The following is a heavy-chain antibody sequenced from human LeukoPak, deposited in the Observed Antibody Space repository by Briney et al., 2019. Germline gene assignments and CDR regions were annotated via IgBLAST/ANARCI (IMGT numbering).Heavy chain of an antibody. D-gene: IGHD3-10*01. CDR3: ASTVLEYYYGSGSYENDY. J-gene: IGHJ4*02. CDR2: MNPNSGKT. Sequence: ASVKVSCKASGYTFTSYDINGVRQATGQGLEWMGWMNPNSGKTGYAQKFQGRVTMTRNTSISTAYMELSSLRSEDTAVYYCASTVLEYYYGSGSYENDYWGQGTLVTVSS. V-gene: IGHV1-8*01. CDR1: GYTFTSYD.